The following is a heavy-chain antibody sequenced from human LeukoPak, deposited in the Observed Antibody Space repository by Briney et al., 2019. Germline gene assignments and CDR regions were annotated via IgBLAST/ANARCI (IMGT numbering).Heavy chain of an antibody. CDR3: ARERYYDFWSGQPFDY. D-gene: IGHD3-3*01. CDR2: INHSGST. Sequence: PSETLSLTCAVYGGSFSGYSWSWIRQPPGKGLEWIGEINHSGSTNYNPSLKSRVTISVDTSKNQFSLKLSSVTAADTAVYYCARERYYDFWSGQPFDYWGQGTLVTVSS. CDR1: GGSFSGYS. V-gene: IGHV4-34*01. J-gene: IGHJ4*02.